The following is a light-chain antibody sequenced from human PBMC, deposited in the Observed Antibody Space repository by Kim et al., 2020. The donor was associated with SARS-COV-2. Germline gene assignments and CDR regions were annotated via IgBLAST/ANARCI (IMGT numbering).Light chain of an antibody. CDR3: QQHYIYPLT. V-gene: IGKV1-8*01. J-gene: IGKJ4*01. CDR1: QDISNS. CDR2: DAF. Sequence: AAAGDRVTITCRASQDISNSLAWYQQKPGKAPELLIYDAFTLQSGVSPRFSGSRSGTDFTLTISSLQSEDFATYYCQQHYIYPLTFGGGTKVDIK.